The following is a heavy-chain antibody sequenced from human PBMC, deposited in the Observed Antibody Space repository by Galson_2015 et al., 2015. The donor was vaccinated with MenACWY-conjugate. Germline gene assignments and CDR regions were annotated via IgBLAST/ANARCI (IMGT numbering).Heavy chain of an antibody. CDR1: GFIFSNSW. V-gene: IGHV3-7*01. D-gene: IGHD1-26*01. J-gene: IGHJ4*02. CDR2: IKQDGSER. Sequence: SLRLSCAASGFIFSNSWMDWVRQAPGKGLEWVGNIKQDGSERYYADSVKGRFTISRDNSKNMAYLQMNSLRAEDTAMYHCFAINSGTDFWGQGTLVTVSS. CDR3: FAINSGTDF.